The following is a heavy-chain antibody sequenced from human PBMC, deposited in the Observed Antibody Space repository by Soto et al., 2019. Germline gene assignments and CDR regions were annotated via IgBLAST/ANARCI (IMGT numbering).Heavy chain of an antibody. V-gene: IGHV3-53*01. D-gene: IGHD5-12*01. Sequence: GGSLRLCCAASGFTVSSNYMSWVRQAPGKGLEWVSVIYSGGSTYYADSVKGRFTISRDNSKNTLYLQMNSLRAEDTAVYYCARDFSMVIVAPGYWGQGTLVTVSS. J-gene: IGHJ4*02. CDR2: IYSGGST. CDR1: GFTVSSNY. CDR3: ARDFSMVIVAPGY.